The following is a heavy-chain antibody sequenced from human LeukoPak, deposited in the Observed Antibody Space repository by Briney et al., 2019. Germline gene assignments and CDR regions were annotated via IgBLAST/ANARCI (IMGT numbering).Heavy chain of an antibody. D-gene: IGHD2-2*01. J-gene: IGHJ4*02. CDR3: ARVRSTTCLDY. CDR1: GFTFSSYA. V-gene: IGHV3-30*01. CDR2: ISYDGSTK. Sequence: GGSLRLSCAASGFTFSSYAMHWVRQAAGKGLEWVAVISYDGSTKYYADSVKGRFTISRDNSKNTLYLQMNSLRAADTAVYYCARVRSTTCLDYWAQGSLVTVSS.